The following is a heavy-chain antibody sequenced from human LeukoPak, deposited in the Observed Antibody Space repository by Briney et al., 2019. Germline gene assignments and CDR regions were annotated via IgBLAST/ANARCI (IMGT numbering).Heavy chain of an antibody. CDR2: IYYSGST. V-gene: IGHV4-59*08. J-gene: IGHJ3*02. CDR3: ARQPTTVTTFAFDI. D-gene: IGHD4-17*01. CDR1: GDTISTNY. Sequence: SETLSLTCTVSGDTISTNYCSWIRQTPGKGLEWIGYIYYSGSTNYNPSLRSRVTISIDTSKNQFSLRLTSVTAADTAVYYCARQPTTVTTFAFDIWGQGTMVTVSS.